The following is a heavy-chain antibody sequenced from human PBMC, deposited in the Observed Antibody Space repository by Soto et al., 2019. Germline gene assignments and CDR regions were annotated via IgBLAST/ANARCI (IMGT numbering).Heavy chain of an antibody. CDR2: IYWADDK. V-gene: IGHV2-5*02. D-gene: IGHD3-22*01. CDR1: GFSLSTSGVG. CDR3: ALLTYYYDTRGYYSSAEYFQH. J-gene: IGHJ1*01. Sequence: QITLKVSGPTLVKPTQTLTLTCTFSGFSLSTSGVGVGWIRQPPVKALEWLALIYWADDKRYSPSLKSRLTITKDTSKKQVVRTMTNMDPVDTATYYCALLTYYYDTRGYYSSAEYFQHWGQGTLVTVSS.